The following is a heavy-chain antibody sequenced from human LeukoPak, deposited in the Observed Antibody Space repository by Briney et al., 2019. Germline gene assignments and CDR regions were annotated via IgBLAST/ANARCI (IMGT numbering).Heavy chain of an antibody. J-gene: IGHJ3*02. V-gene: IGHV4-59*01. CDR3: ARKTEGAAFDI. CDR2: IYYSGST. Sequence: SETLSLTCTVSGGSISSYYWSWIRQPPGKGVEWIGYIYYSGSTNYNPSLKSRVTISVDTSKNQFSLKLSSVTAADTAVYYCARKTEGAAFDIWGQGTMVTVSS. D-gene: IGHD1-14*01. CDR1: GGSISSYY.